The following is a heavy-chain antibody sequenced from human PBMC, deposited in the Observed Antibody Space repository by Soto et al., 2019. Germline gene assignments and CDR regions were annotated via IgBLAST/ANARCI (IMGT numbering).Heavy chain of an antibody. CDR2: INHSGST. V-gene: IGHV4-34*01. J-gene: IGHJ4*02. CDR1: GGSFSGYY. Sequence: PSETLSLTCAVYGGSFSGYYWSWIRQPPGKGLEWIGEINHSGSTNYNPSLKSRVTISVDTSKNQFSLKLSSVTAADTAVYYCARGPLVYYGSGSYYNNFDYWGRGTLVTVSS. D-gene: IGHD3-10*01. CDR3: ARGPLVYYGSGSYYNNFDY.